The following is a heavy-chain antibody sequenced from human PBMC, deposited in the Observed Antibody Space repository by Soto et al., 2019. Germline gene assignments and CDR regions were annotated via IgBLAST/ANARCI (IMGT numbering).Heavy chain of an antibody. V-gene: IGHV3-48*03. Sequence: EVQLVESGGGLVQPGESLRLSCAASGFPFSRYEMNWVRQAPGKGLEWLAYIDGRGTSIFYADSVKGRFSISRDNDKDSVSLLMNNPRVDDTAVYYCARDRGYNTGWFGGALDFWGQGTLVTVSS. CDR2: IDGRGTSI. CDR3: ARDRGYNTGWFGGALDF. D-gene: IGHD6-19*01. J-gene: IGHJ4*02. CDR1: GFPFSRYE.